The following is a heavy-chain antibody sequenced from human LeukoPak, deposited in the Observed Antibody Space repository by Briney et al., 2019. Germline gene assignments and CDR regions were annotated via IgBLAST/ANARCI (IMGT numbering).Heavy chain of an antibody. J-gene: IGHJ4*02. Sequence: PSETLSLTCTVSGGSISSGDYYWSWIRQPPGKGLEWIGYIYYSGSTYYNPSLKSRVTISVDTSKNQFSLKLSSVTAADTAVYYCARDLYRTEEGFDYWGQGTLVTVSS. CDR1: GGSISSGDYY. CDR2: IYYSGST. V-gene: IGHV4-30-4*01. D-gene: IGHD4-11*01. CDR3: ARDLYRTEEGFDY.